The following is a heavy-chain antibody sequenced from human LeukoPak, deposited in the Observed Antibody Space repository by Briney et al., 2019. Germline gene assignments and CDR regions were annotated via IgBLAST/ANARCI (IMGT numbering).Heavy chain of an antibody. D-gene: IGHD2-2*02. CDR2: IYYSGST. V-gene: IGHV4-59*08. J-gene: IGHJ5*02. CDR1: GGSINSYY. Sequence: PSETLSLTRTVSGGSINSYYGSWIRQPPGKGLEWIGYIYYSGSTYYNPSLKSRVTISVDTSKNQFSLKLSSVTAADTAVYYCARGDLRYCSSTSCYTGLWFDPWGQGTLVTVSS. CDR3: ARGDLRYCSSTSCYTGLWFDP.